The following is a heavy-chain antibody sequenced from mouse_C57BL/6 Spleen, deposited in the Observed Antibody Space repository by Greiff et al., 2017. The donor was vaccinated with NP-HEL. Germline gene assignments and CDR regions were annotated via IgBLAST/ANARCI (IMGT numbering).Heavy chain of an antibody. V-gene: IGHV1-66*01. CDR2: IYPGSGNT. D-gene: IGHD1-1*01. CDR1: GYSFTSYY. J-gene: IGHJ2*01. Sequence: QLQQSGPELVKPGASVKISCKASGYSFTSYYIHWVKQRPGQGLEWIGWIYPGSGNTKYTEKFKGKATLTADTSSSTAYMQLSSLTSEDSAVYYCARRDYYGSSPFDYWGQGTTLTVSS. CDR3: ARRDYYGSSPFDY.